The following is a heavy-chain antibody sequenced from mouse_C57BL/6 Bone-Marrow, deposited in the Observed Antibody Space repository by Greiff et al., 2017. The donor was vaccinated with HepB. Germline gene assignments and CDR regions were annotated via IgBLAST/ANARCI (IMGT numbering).Heavy chain of an antibody. D-gene: IGHD2-1*01. J-gene: IGHJ3*01. CDR1: GYTFTSYW. Sequence: QVQLQQPGAELVKPGASVKLSCKASGYTFTSYWMQWVKQRPGQGLEWIGEIDPSDSYTNYNQKFKGKATLTVDTSSSTAYMQLSSLTSKDSAVYYCARSGLYGNWFAYWGQGTLVTVSA. CDR2: IDPSDSYT. CDR3: ARSGLYGNWFAY. V-gene: IGHV1-50*01.